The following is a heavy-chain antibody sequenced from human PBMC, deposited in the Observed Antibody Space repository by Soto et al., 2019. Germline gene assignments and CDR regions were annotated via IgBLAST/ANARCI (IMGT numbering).Heavy chain of an antibody. CDR1: GFTFNSYV. D-gene: IGHD1-7*01. CDR3: AKDRANWNYGYYYGMDV. V-gene: IGHV3-30*18. CDR2: ISYDGSNK. Sequence: QVQLVESGGGVVQPGRSLRLSCAASGFTFNSYVMHWVRQAPGKGLEWVAVISYDGSNKYDADSVKGRFTISRDNSKNTLYLQMNGLRADDTAVYYCAKDRANWNYGYYYGMDVWGQGTTVTVSS. J-gene: IGHJ6*02.